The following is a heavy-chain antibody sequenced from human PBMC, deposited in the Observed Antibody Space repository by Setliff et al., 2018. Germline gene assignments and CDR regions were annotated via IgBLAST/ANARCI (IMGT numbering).Heavy chain of an antibody. CDR1: GYTFTSYD. D-gene: IGHD1-26*01. V-gene: IGHV1-8*01. J-gene: IGHJ5*02. Sequence: GASVKVSCKASGYTFTSYDINWVRQATGQGLEWMGWMNPNSGNTGYAQKFHGRVTMTRNTSISTAYMELNSLRSEDTAVYYCARVPVVGATKLYWFDPWGQGTLVTVSS. CDR3: ARVPVVGATKLYWFDP. CDR2: MNPNSGNT.